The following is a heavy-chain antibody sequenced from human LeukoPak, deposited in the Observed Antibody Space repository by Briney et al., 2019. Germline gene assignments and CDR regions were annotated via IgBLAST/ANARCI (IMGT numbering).Heavy chain of an antibody. D-gene: IGHD4-23*01. CDR2: ISGSSSII. V-gene: IGHV3-21*01. CDR1: GVTFSTCS. Sequence: GGSLTLTCAASGVTFSTCSMTWVRQAPGTGLQWVSSISGSSSIISYADSVKGRFTISRDNAKNSVYLQMNSMRAEDSAVYWCVRDFTPGGNLFGVFDPWGQGTLVTVSS. CDR3: VRDFTPGGNLFGVFDP. J-gene: IGHJ5*02.